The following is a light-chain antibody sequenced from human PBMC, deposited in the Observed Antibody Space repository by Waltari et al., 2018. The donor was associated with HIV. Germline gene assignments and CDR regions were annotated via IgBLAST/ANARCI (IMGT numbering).Light chain of an antibody. CDR2: DVN. CDR3: SSYITTGTIL. V-gene: IGLV2-14*03. J-gene: IGLJ3*02. CDR1: SSDIGPYNH. Sequence: LTQPASVSGSLGQSITISCIGSSSDIGPYNHVSWYQQYPDKAPLLLIRDVNTRHSGIPFRFSASKSGKTATLTISGLQAEDEADYYCSSYITTGTILFGGGTKVTVL.